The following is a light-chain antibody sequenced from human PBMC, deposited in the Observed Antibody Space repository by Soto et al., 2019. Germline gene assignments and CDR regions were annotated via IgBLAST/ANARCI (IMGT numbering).Light chain of an antibody. CDR3: QQYNNWPPLT. V-gene: IGKV3-15*01. Sequence: EIVMTQSPGTLSVSPGESATLSCRASQSVRGNLAWYQQKPGQAPRLLMYDSSTRATGIPARFSGSGSGTEFILTISSLQSEDFAVYYCQQYNNWPPLTFGGGTRVEIK. J-gene: IGKJ4*01. CDR1: QSVRGN. CDR2: DSS.